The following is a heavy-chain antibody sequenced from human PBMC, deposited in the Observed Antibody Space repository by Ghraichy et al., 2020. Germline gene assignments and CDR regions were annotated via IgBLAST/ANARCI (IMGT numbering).Heavy chain of an antibody. J-gene: IGHJ3*02. CDR1: GGSISSYY. CDR2: IFYSGST. Sequence: SQTLSLTCTVSGGSISSYYWSWIRQPPGKGLEWIGYIFYSGSTNYNPSLKSRVTISVDTSKNQFSLKLSSVTAADTAVYYCARDRCGYSGYGQGCSENAFDIWGQGTMVTVSS. D-gene: IGHD5-12*01. V-gene: IGHV4-59*01. CDR3: ARDRCGYSGYGQGCSENAFDI.